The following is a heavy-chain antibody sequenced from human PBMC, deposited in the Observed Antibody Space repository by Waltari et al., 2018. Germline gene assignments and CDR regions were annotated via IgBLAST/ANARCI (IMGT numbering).Heavy chain of an antibody. V-gene: IGHV4-38-2*01. D-gene: IGHD3-16*01. CDR1: GYSISSGYY. CDR3: ARHRGGNGYVDY. Sequence: QVQLQESGPGLVKPSETLSLTCAVSGYSISSGYYWGWIRQPPGKGLEWIGSIYHSGSTYYNPSLKSRVTISVDTSKNQFSLKLSSVTAADTAVYYCARHRGGNGYVDYWGQGTLVTVSS. J-gene: IGHJ4*02. CDR2: IYHSGST.